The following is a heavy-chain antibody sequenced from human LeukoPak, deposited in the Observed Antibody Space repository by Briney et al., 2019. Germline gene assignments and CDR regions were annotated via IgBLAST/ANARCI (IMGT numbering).Heavy chain of an antibody. CDR3: VRLRWELLAPYFDH. CDR1: TDSRNTYY. Sequence: PSETLSLTCSVSTDSRNTYYWTWLRQSPGKGLEWIGHIYHSGSTDYNPSLKSRATISIDMSKKQFSLKLTSVTAADTAVYYCVRLRWELLAPYFDHWGQGSLVIVSS. D-gene: IGHD1-26*01. CDR2: IYHSGST. J-gene: IGHJ4*02. V-gene: IGHV4-59*01.